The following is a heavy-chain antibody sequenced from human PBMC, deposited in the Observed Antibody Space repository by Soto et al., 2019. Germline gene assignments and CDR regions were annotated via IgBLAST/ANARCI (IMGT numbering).Heavy chain of an antibody. CDR1: GFTFSSYG. Sequence: PGGSLRLACGASGFTFSSYGMHWVRQAPGKGLGWVTIISYDGSDKYYIDSVKGRLTISRDNSKHTLYLQMNSLTAEDTAVYDCAKGLIAGGYSSSCAPIDYWGQGTMVTVSS. D-gene: IGHD6-13*01. J-gene: IGHJ4*02. V-gene: IGHV3-30*18. CDR2: ISYDGSDK. CDR3: AKGLIAGGYSSSCAPIDY.